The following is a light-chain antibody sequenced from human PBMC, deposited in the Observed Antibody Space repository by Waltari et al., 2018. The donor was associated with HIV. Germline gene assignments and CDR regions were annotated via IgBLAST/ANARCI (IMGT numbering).Light chain of an antibody. J-gene: IGKJ3*01. CDR1: EGISQY. Sequence: DIQMTQSPPSLSASVGDRVTITCQATEGISQYLNWYQQKAGKAPTLLIYDASNLETGVPSRFSRSGSGTDFTLTIASLQPEDVATYYCQQYEDTPLTFGPGTTVDIK. CDR2: DAS. V-gene: IGKV1-33*01. CDR3: QQYEDTPLT.